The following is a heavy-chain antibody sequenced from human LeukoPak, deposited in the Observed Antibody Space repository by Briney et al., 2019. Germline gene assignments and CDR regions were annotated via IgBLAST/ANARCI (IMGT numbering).Heavy chain of an antibody. CDR1: GFTFSGSV. J-gene: IGHJ3*02. D-gene: IGHD6-13*01. CDR3: SRLEDSSPIEVALDI. V-gene: IGHV3-73*01. CDR2: IRSKRNNYAT. Sequence: GGSLKLSCAASGFTFSGSVMHWVRQAAGKGLEWVGRIRSKRNNYATAYSASVKGRFTISRDDSKNTVYLHMHSLKTEDTALYYCSRLEDSSPIEVALDIWGQGTVVTVSS.